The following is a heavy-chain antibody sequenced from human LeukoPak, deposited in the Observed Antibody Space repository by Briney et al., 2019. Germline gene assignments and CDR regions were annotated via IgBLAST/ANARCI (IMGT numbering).Heavy chain of an antibody. Sequence: GGSLRLSCAASGFTVSSNYMSWVRQAPGKGLEWVSAIYTGGSTYYAGSVKGRFTISRDNSKNTLNLQMNSLRAEDTAVYYCARNLYYYDSSGYYYYWGQGTLVTVSS. V-gene: IGHV3-66*01. D-gene: IGHD3-22*01. CDR2: IYTGGST. CDR1: GFTVSSNY. CDR3: ARNLYYYDSSGYYYY. J-gene: IGHJ4*02.